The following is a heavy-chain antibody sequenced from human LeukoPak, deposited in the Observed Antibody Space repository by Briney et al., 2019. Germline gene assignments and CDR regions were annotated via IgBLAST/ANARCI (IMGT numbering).Heavy chain of an antibody. CDR2: FDPEDGET. CDR1: GYTLTELS. CDR3: ATPPPRTYYYDSSGYWGGV. D-gene: IGHD3-22*01. V-gene: IGHV1-24*01. J-gene: IGHJ6*02. Sequence: ASVKVSCKVSGYTLTELSMHWVRQAPGKGLEWMGGFDPEDGETIYAQKFQGRVTMTEDTSTDTAYMELSSLRSEDTAVYYCATPPPRTYYYDSSGYWGGVWGQGTTVTVSS.